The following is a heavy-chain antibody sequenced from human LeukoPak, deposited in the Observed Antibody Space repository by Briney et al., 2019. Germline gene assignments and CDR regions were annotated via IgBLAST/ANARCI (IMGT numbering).Heavy chain of an antibody. CDR3: ARDGRLTPFEY. CDR1: GFTFSSYW. CDR2: INSDGSRT. V-gene: IGHV3-74*01. D-gene: IGHD2-15*01. J-gene: IGHJ4*02. Sequence: GGSLRLSCAASGFTFSSYWMHWVRQAPGKGLVWVSRINSDGSRTSYADSVKGRFTISRDNAKNTLYLQMNSLRAEDTAVYYCARDGRLTPFEYWGQGTLVTVSS.